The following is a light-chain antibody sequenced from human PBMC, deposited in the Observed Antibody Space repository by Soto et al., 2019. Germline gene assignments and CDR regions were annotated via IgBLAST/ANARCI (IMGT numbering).Light chain of an antibody. V-gene: IGKV3-20*01. Sequence: EIVLTQSPGTLSLSPGERATLSCRASQSVSSSYLAWYQQKPGQAPRLLIYGASSRATGIPDRFSGSGSGTDFTLTISTLQAEDVAVYYCQQYYFISRTFGQGTKVDI. CDR3: QQYYFISRT. CDR2: GAS. J-gene: IGKJ1*01. CDR1: QSVSSSY.